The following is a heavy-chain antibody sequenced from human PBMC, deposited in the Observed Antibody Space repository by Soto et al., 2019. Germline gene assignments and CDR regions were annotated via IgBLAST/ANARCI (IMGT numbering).Heavy chain of an antibody. CDR2: IFHSGST. CDR1: GGSITSGGYY. Sequence: QVQLQESGPGLVKPSQTLSLTCTVSGGSITSGGYYWHWIRQHPVQGLEWIGYIFHSGSTHSNPSLKRRLTMSADTSKNQLSLRLTSVTAADTAVYYCARGGASFTGPAGYWGQGTLVTVSS. D-gene: IGHD3-16*01. CDR3: ARGGASFTGPAGY. V-gene: IGHV4-31*03. J-gene: IGHJ4*02.